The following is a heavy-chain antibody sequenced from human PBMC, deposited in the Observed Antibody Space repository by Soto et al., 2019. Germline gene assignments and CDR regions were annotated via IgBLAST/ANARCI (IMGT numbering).Heavy chain of an antibody. CDR3: AGAGYCSSTSCHAKYYYGMDV. V-gene: IGHV1-2*04. CDR1: GYTFTGYY. Sequence: ASVKVSCKASGYTFTGYYMHWVRQAPGQGLEWMGWINPNSGGTNYAQKFQGWVTMTRDTSISTAYMELSRLRSDDTAVYYCAGAGYCSSTSCHAKYYYGMDVWGQGTTVTVSS. D-gene: IGHD2-2*01. CDR2: INPNSGGT. J-gene: IGHJ6*02.